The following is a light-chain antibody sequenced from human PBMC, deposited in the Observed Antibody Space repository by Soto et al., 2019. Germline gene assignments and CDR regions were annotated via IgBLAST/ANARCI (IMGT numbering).Light chain of an antibody. Sequence: EILLTQSPGTLSLSPGERATLSCRASQSVSSSYLAWYQQKPGQAPRLLIYGASSRATGIPERFSGSGSGTDFTLTISRLEPEDFAVYYCQQYGSSFGQGTRLEIK. V-gene: IGKV3-20*01. J-gene: IGKJ5*01. CDR2: GAS. CDR1: QSVSSSY. CDR3: QQYGSS.